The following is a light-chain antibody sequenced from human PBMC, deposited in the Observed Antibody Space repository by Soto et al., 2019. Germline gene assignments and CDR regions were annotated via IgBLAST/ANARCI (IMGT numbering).Light chain of an antibody. J-gene: IGKJ1*01. CDR1: QSVTSN. V-gene: IGKV3-15*01. CDR2: GAS. Sequence: EILMTQSPATLSVSPGEGATLSCRASQSVTSNLAWYQQKPGQAPRLLIYGASTRATGIPAKFSGGGSGTEFTLTISSLQSEDFAIYYCQQYKNGWTFGQGTKVDIK. CDR3: QQYKNGWT.